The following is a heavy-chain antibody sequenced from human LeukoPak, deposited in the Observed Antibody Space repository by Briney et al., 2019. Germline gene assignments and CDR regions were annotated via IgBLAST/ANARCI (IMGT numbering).Heavy chain of an antibody. CDR2: IYPGDSDT. J-gene: IGHJ4*02. D-gene: IGHD2-2*01. CDR3: ARHGAPAAIGEPYYFDY. V-gene: IGHV5-51*01. Sequence: GESLKISCKGSGYSFTSYWISWVRQMPGKGLEWMGIIYPGDSDTRYSPSFQGQVTISADKSISTAYLQWSSLKASDTAMYYCARHGAPAAIGEPYYFDYWGQGTLVTVSS. CDR1: GYSFTSYW.